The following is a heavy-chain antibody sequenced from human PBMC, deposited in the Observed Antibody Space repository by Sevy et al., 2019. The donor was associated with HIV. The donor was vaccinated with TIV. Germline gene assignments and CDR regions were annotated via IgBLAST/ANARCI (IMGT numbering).Heavy chain of an antibody. V-gene: IGHV3-48*02. CDR2: ISSSSSTI. Sequence: GGSLRLSCAASGFTFSSYSMNWVRQAPGKGLEWVSYISSSSSTIYYADSVKGRFTISRDNAKNSLYLQMNSLRDEDTAVYYCARAPDSGGFEGELRGMDVWGQGTTVTVSS. J-gene: IGHJ6*02. CDR1: GFTFSSYS. CDR3: ARAPDSGGFEGELRGMDV. D-gene: IGHD3-10*01.